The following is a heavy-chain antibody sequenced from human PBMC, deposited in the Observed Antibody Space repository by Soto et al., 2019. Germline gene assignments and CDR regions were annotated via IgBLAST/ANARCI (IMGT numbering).Heavy chain of an antibody. Sequence: PSETLALTCTVSGGCISSYYWRWIRQPPGKGLEWIGYIYYSGSTNYNPSLKSRVTISVDTSKNQFSLKLSSVTAADTAVYYCARHRRTFDYWGQGTLVTVSS. J-gene: IGHJ4*02. V-gene: IGHV4-59*01. CDR2: IYYSGST. CDR1: GGCISSYY. CDR3: ARHRRTFDY.